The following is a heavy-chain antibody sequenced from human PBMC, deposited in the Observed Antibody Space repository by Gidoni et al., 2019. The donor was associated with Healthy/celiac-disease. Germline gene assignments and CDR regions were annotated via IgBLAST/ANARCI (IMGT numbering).Heavy chain of an antibody. D-gene: IGHD3-22*01. CDR2: ISGSGGST. CDR1: GFTFSSYA. V-gene: IGHV3-23*01. J-gene: IGHJ4*02. Sequence: EVQLLESGGGLVQPGGSLRLSCAASGFTFSSYAMSWVRQAPGKGLEWVSAISGSGGSTYYADSVKGRFTISRDNSKNTLYLQMNSLRAEDTAVYYCAKDSPPYYYDSSGTENYWGQGTLVTVSS. CDR3: AKDSPPYYYDSSGTENY.